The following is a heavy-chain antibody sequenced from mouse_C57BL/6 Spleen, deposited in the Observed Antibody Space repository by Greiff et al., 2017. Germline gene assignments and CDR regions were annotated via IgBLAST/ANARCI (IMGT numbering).Heavy chain of an antibody. Sequence: QVQLQQSGAELVRPGTSVKVSCKASGYAFTNYLIEWVKQRPGQGLERIGVINPGSGGTNYNEKLKGKATLTAAKSSSTAYMQLSSLTSEYSAVYFCARSGLGARYFDVWGTGTTVTVSS. D-gene: IGHD3-1*01. J-gene: IGHJ1*03. CDR1: GYAFTNYL. CDR2: INPGSGGT. V-gene: IGHV1-54*01. CDR3: ARSGLGARYFDV.